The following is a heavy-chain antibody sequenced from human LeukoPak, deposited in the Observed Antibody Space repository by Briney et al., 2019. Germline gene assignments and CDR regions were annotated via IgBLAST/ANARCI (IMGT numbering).Heavy chain of an antibody. V-gene: IGHV4-39*01. D-gene: IGHD2-15*01. Sequence: SETLSLTCTVSGGSISSSTYYWGWIRQPPGKGLEWIGNIYYSGNAYHNPSLKSRVTISVDTSKNQFSLRLSSVTAADTAVYYCARSVEGYCSGGSCYSYYYYMDVWGKGTTVTVSS. CDR1: GGSISSSTYY. CDR2: IYYSGNA. CDR3: ARSVEGYCSGGSCYSYYYYMDV. J-gene: IGHJ6*03.